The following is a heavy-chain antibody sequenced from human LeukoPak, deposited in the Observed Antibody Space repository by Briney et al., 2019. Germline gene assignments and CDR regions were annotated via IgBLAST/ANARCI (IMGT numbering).Heavy chain of an antibody. D-gene: IGHD1-26*01. CDR2: MYYSGST. CDR1: GGSISNYY. Sequence: SETLSLTCTVSGGSISNYYWNWIRQRPGKGLEWIGYMYYSGSTNYNPSLKSRVTISVDTSKNQFSLKLSSVTAADTAVYYCARGGSIVGATPHDTFDIWGQGTMVTVSS. CDR3: ARGGSIVGATPHDTFDI. J-gene: IGHJ3*02. V-gene: IGHV4-59*01.